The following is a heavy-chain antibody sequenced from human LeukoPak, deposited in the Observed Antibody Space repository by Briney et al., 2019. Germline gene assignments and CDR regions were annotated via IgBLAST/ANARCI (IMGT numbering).Heavy chain of an antibody. V-gene: IGHV3-7*01. J-gene: IGHJ6*03. CDR1: RFTFSNYW. Sequence: GGSLRLSCAASRFTFSNYWMSWVRQAPGKGLEWVANIKEDGSEKYYVDSVKGRFSISRDNAKNSLYLQMNSLRAEDTAVYYCARVRCSGGSCSAYYCYYMDVWGKGTTVTVSS. CDR3: ARVRCSGGSCSAYYCYYMDV. D-gene: IGHD2-15*01. CDR2: IKEDGSEK.